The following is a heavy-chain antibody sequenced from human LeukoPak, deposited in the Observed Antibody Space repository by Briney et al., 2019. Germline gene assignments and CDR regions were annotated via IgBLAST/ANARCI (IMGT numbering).Heavy chain of an antibody. D-gene: IGHD6-19*01. V-gene: IGHV1-8*01. Sequence: VASVKVSCKASGYTFTSYDTNWVRQATGQGLEWMGWMNPNSGNTGYAQKFQGRVTMTRNTSISTAYMELSSLRSEDTAVYYCARISSGWYRYYYYGMDVWGQGTTVTVSS. CDR1: GYTFTSYD. CDR3: ARISSGWYRYYYYGMDV. CDR2: MNPNSGNT. J-gene: IGHJ6*02.